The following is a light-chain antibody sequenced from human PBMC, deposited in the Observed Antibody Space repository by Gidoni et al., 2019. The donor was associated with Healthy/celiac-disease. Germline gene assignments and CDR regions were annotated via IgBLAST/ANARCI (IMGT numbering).Light chain of an antibody. CDR1: QSVSSTY. J-gene: IGKJ2*01. Sequence: EIVLTQSPGTLSLSPGERATLSCRASQSVSSTYLAWYQQKPGQAPRPLISGASNRTPGIPDRFRGSGSGTDFTLTINRLEPEDFAVYYCQQYGSSPRSFGQGTKLEIK. V-gene: IGKV3-20*01. CDR2: GAS. CDR3: QQYGSSPRS.